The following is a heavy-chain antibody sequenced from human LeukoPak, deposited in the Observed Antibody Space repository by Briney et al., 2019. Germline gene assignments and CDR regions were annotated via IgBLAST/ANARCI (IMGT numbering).Heavy chain of an antibody. J-gene: IGHJ5*02. CDR3: VRGPYGASISNWFDP. D-gene: IGHD4/OR15-4a*01. Sequence: SETLSLTCSVSGDSITGYSWSWIRQTPGKGLEWIGYIYYNGDTHYNPSLNSRLSMSVDTPNKQFSLNLRSVTAADTAVYYCVRGPYGASISNWFDPWGQGLLVTVSS. CDR1: GDSITGYS. CDR2: IYYNGDT. V-gene: IGHV4-59*01.